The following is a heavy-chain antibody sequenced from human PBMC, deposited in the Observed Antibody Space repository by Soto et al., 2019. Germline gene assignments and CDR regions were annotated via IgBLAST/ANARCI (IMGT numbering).Heavy chain of an antibody. CDR3: AAKLGTTHYFDF. CDR2: IYHAGST. V-gene: IGHV4-31*03. Sequence: LSLTCSVSGDPVSSGSYYWTWVRQHPVKGLEWIGYIYHAGSTYYNPSLQSRLIMSIDTSKNQFSLHLYSVTAADTAVYFCAAKLGTTHYFDFWGQGSLVTVSS. CDR1: GDPVSSGSYY. D-gene: IGHD7-27*01. J-gene: IGHJ4*02.